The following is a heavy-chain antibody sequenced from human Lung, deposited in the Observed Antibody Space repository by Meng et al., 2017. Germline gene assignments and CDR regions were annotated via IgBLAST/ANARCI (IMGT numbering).Heavy chain of an antibody. J-gene: IGHJ4*02. D-gene: IGHD2-21*01. CDR1: GYISTGYF. CDR2: SNHNGGAT. V-gene: IGHV1-2*02. CDR3: ARRRSGDCCCLSDN. Sequence: SAMIPCYASGYISTGYFTLWLVQAPGQGLEWMGWSNHNGGATNYAEKFQGRVTMSRDTSISTAYLELSRLRSDDTAVYYCARRRSGDCCCLSDNWGQGTLVTVSS.